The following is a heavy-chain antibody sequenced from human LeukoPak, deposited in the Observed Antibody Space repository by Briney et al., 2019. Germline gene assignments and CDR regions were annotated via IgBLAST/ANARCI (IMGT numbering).Heavy chain of an antibody. CDR3: ARIRGFGADYYYYYMDV. Sequence: PSGTLSLTCAVSGGSISSSNWWSWVRQPPGKGLEWIGEIYHSGSTNYNPSLKSRVTISVDKSKNQFSLKLSSVTAADTAAYYCARIRGFGADYYYYYMDVWGKGTTVTVSS. CDR1: GGSISSSNW. V-gene: IGHV4-4*02. J-gene: IGHJ6*03. CDR2: IYHSGST. D-gene: IGHD3-10*01.